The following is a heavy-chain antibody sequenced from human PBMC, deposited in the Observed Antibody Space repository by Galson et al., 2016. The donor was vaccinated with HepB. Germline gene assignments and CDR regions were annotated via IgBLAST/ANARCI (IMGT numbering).Heavy chain of an antibody. J-gene: IGHJ4*02. D-gene: IGHD2/OR15-2a*01. Sequence: SLRLSCAASGFTFSNYGMHWVRQAPAKGLEWVAADSMDGRRKFYADSVKGRFTISRDNSNNMLFRQMSSLRADDTAVYYCAKRHEYCPAVGCSVDYWGQGTLVSVSS. CDR1: GFTFSNYG. V-gene: IGHV3-30*18. CDR3: AKRHEYCPAVGCSVDY. CDR2: DSMDGRRK.